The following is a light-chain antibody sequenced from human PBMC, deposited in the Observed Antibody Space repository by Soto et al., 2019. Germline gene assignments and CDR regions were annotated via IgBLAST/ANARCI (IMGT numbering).Light chain of an antibody. Sequence: QSVLTQPPSVSATPGQKVTISCSGSSSNIGNNYVSWYQQFPGAAPKLLIYDNYWRPSGIPDRFSASKSGTSATLGITGLQTGDEADYYCSSYAGSNNNVFGTGTKLTVL. V-gene: IGLV1-51*01. CDR2: DNY. CDR1: SSNIGNNY. CDR3: SSYAGSNNNV. J-gene: IGLJ1*01.